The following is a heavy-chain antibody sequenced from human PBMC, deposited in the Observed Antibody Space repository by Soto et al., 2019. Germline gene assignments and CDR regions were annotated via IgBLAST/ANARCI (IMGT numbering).Heavy chain of an antibody. CDR2: ISGSGGST. Sequence: EVQLLESGGGLVQPGGSVRLSCAASGFTFSSYAMSWVRQAPGKGLEWVSAISGSGGSTYYADSVKGRFTISRDNSKNTLYLQMNSLRAEDTAVYYCAKYSSGWYHPFDYWGQGTLVTVSS. J-gene: IGHJ4*02. D-gene: IGHD6-19*01. V-gene: IGHV3-23*01. CDR1: GFTFSSYA. CDR3: AKYSSGWYHPFDY.